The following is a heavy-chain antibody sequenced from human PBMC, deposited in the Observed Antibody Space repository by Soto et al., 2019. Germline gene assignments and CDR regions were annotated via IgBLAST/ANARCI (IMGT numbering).Heavy chain of an antibody. V-gene: IGHV1-8*01. J-gene: IGHJ4*02. CDR1: GYTFTSCD. Sequence: QVQLVQSGAEVKKPGASVKVACKAYGYTFTSCDINWVRQATGQGLEWMGWMNPNSGNTGYAQKFQGRVTMTRNTSISTAYMELSSLRSEDTAVYYCATPAVTTRLDFDYWGQGTLVTFPS. D-gene: IGHD4-17*01. CDR3: ATPAVTTRLDFDY. CDR2: MNPNSGNT.